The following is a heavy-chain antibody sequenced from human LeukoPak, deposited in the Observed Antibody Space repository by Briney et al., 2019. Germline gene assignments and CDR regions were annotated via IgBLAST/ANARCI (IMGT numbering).Heavy chain of an antibody. CDR2: IDPSDSYT. CDR3: ARLLEYSSSSYYYGMDV. D-gene: IGHD6-6*01. V-gene: IGHV5-10-1*01. Sequence: NLGESLKISCKGSGYSFTKNWISWVRQMPGKGLEWVGTIDPSDSYTNYSPSFQGHVTISADKSISTAYLQWSSLKASDTAMYYCARLLEYSSSSYYYGMDVWGQGTTVTVSS. CDR1: GYSFTKNW. J-gene: IGHJ6*02.